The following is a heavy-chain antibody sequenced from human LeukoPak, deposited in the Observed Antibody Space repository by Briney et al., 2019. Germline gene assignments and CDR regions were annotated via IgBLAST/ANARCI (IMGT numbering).Heavy chain of an antibody. CDR3: ARRYVGEAAYYYYYGMDV. V-gene: IGHV1-69*13. Sequence: GASVKVSCKASGGTFSSYAISWVRQAPGQGLEWMGGIIPIFGTANYAQKFQGRVTITADESTSTAYMGLSSLRSEDTAVYYCARRYVGEAAYYYYYGMDVWGQGTTVTVSS. J-gene: IGHJ6*02. D-gene: IGHD1-26*01. CDR1: GGTFSSYA. CDR2: IIPIFGTA.